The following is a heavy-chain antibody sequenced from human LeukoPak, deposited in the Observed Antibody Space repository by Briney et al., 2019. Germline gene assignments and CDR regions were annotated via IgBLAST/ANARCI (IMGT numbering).Heavy chain of an antibody. J-gene: IGHJ4*02. V-gene: IGHV3-30*18. D-gene: IGHD4-17*01. CDR2: ISYDGGDK. CDR3: AKAPGMTTVTNFDY. CDR1: GFTFSSYG. Sequence: PGRSLRLSCAASGFTFSSYGMHWVRQAPGKGLEWVAFISYDGGDKYYADSVKGRFTISRDNSKNTLYLQMYSLRVEDTAVYYCAKAPGMTTVTNFDYWGQGTLVTVSS.